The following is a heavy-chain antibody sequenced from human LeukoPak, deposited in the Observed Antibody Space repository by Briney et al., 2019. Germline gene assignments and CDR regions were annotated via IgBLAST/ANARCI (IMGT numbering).Heavy chain of an antibody. CDR2: ISSSSSDI. CDR1: GFTFTGYS. CDR3: ARVFGGHTNGYDY. Sequence: PGGSLRLSCAASGFTFTGYSMNWVRQAPGKGLEWVSSISSSSSDIYYADSMKGRFTISRDNSKNTLYLQMGSLRAEDMAVYYCARVFGGHTNGYDYWGQGTLVTVSS. J-gene: IGHJ4*02. D-gene: IGHD2-8*01. V-gene: IGHV3-21*01.